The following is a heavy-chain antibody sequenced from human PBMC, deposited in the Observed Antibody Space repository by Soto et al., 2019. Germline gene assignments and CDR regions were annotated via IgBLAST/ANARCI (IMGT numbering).Heavy chain of an antibody. CDR3: TRDLNGGNPFDY. Sequence: ASVKVSCKASGYTFTSYDINWVRQATGQGLEWMGWMNPNSGNTGYAQKFQGRVTMTRNTSISTAYMELSSLRSEDTAVYFCTRDLNGGNPFDYWGQGTLVTVSS. CDR2: MNPNSGNT. J-gene: IGHJ4*01. D-gene: IGHD2-8*01. V-gene: IGHV1-8*01. CDR1: GYTFTSYD.